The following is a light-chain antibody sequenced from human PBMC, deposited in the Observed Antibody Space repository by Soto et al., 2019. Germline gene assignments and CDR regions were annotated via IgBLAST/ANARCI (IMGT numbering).Light chain of an antibody. J-gene: IGLJ1*01. V-gene: IGLV1-40*01. CDR1: SSNIGAGYD. CDR3: QSYDSSLSGFYV. CDR2: SNS. Sequence: QSVLTQPPSVSGAPGQRVTISCTGSSSNIGAGYDVHWYQQLPGTAPKLLISSNSNRPSGVPDRFSGSKSGTSASLAITGLQAEDEADYYCQSYDSSLSGFYVFGTGTKLTVL.